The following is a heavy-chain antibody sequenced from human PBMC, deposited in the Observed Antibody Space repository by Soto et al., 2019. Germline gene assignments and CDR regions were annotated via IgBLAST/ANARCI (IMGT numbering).Heavy chain of an antibody. D-gene: IGHD3-16*02. CDR2: IWYDGSNK. CDR1: GFTFSSYG. CDR3: ARLPAPETYSDYIWGSYPSSH. V-gene: IGHV3-33*01. J-gene: IGHJ4*02. Sequence: GGSLRLSCAASGFTFSSYGMHWVRQAPGKGLEWVAVIWYDGSNKYYADSVRGRFTISRDNSKNTLYLQMNSLRAEDTAVYYCARLPAPETYSDYIWGSYPSSHWGQGTLVTVSS.